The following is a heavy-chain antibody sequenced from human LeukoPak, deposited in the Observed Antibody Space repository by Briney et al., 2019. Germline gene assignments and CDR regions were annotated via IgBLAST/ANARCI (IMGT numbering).Heavy chain of an antibody. CDR2: INTNTGNP. J-gene: IGHJ4*02. V-gene: IGHV7-4-1*02. CDR3: AKQGPGYCSSTSCYGVDY. CDR1: GYTFTSYA. D-gene: IGHD2-2*01. Sequence: ASVKVSCKASGYTFTSYAMNWVRQAPGQGLEWMGWINTNTGNPTYAQGFTGRFVFSLDTSVSTAYLQISSLKAEDSAVYYCAKQGPGYCSSTSCYGVDYWGQGTLVTVSS.